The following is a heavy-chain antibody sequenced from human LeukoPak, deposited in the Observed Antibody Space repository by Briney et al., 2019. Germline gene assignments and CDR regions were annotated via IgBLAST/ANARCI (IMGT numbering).Heavy chain of an antibody. CDR3: ALSSGWNWFDP. CDR2: INHSGST. J-gene: IGHJ5*02. D-gene: IGHD6-19*01. CDR1: GGSFSGYY. Sequence: SETLSLTCAVYGGSFSGYYWSWIRQPPGKGLEWIGEINHSGSTNYNPSLKSRVTISVDTSKNQFSLKLSSVTAADTAVYYCALSSGWNWFDPWGQGTLVTVSS. V-gene: IGHV4-34*01.